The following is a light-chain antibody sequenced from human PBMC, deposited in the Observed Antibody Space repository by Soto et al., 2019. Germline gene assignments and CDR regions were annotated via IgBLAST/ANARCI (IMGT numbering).Light chain of an antibody. J-gene: IGKJ1*01. V-gene: IGKV3-15*01. CDR3: QQYNCWPPWT. CDR2: GAS. Sequence: IGLTQCPATVSRCPGKKPSRSCRARQSVSSHLGWYQQKPGQAPGLLIYGASTRATGIPARFSGSGSGTESTLTISRLPSEDSAVYYWQQYNCWPPWTFGQGTKVDIK. CDR1: QSVSSH.